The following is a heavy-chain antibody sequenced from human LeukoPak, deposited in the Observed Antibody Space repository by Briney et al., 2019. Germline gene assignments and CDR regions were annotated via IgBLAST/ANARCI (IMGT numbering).Heavy chain of an antibody. J-gene: IGHJ5*02. CDR3: ARPSPGFDR. CDR2: IYYSGST. Sequence: SETLSLTCTVSGGSISSSSYYWGWIRQPPGKGLEWIVSIYYSGSTYYNPSLKSRVTISVDTSKNQFSLKLSSVTAADTAVYYCARPSPGFDRWGQGILITVSS. V-gene: IGHV4-39*01. CDR1: GGSISSSSYY.